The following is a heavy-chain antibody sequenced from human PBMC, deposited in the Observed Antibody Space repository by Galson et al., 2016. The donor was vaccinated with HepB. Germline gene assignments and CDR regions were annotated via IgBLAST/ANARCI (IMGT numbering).Heavy chain of an antibody. CDR2: ISFDGSNR. V-gene: IGHV3-30-3*01. Sequence: SLRLSCAASGFTFYTFTMHWVRQSPGKGPECVAAISFDGSNRHYADSVRGRFTISRDYPRNTLYLQMDSLTTEDTAVYYCARGEIGTTLDWGQGALVTVSS. CDR1: GFTFYTFT. CDR3: ARGEIGTTLD. J-gene: IGHJ4*02. D-gene: IGHD1-7*01.